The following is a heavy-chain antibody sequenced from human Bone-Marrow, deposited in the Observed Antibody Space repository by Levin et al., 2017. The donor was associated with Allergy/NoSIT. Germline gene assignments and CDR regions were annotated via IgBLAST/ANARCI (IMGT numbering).Heavy chain of an antibody. J-gene: IGHJ4*02. D-gene: IGHD2-21*01. CDR1: GFTFSSYG. CDR2: IWYDGSNK. V-gene: IGHV3-33*01. CDR3: ARDGVAYCGGDCVAPDY. Sequence: GESLKISCAASGFTFSSYGMHWVRQAPGKGLEWVAVIWYDGSNKYYADSVKGRFTISRDNSKNTLYLQMNSLRAEDTAVYYCARDGVAYCGGDCVAPDYWGQGTLVTVSS.